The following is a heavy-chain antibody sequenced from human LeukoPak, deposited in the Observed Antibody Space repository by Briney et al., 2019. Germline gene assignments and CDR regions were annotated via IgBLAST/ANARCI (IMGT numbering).Heavy chain of an antibody. Sequence: GWGLTLTCAASGCTFSDYYMSWLRQAPGKGLAGVSYISRSSSYTNLADSVKGRFTISREKDKNSLYLQTNRLRAEDTAVYDCAREPPRGGYSYGCYDWGQGTLVTVSP. V-gene: IGHV3-11*06. CDR2: ISRSSSYT. CDR1: GCTFSDYY. CDR3: AREPPRGGYSYGCYD. D-gene: IGHD5-18*01. J-gene: IGHJ4*02.